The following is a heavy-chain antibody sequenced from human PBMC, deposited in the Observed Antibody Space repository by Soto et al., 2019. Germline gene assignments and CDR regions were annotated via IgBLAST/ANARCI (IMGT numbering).Heavy chain of an antibody. CDR1: GYTFTTYG. Sequence: ASVKVSCKASGYTFTTYGISWVRQSPGQGLEWMGWISAYNGNTNYAQNLQGRVTMTTDTSTSTAYMELRSLRSDDTAVYYCARFYASGSYPYDYWGQGTLVTVSS. J-gene: IGHJ4*02. V-gene: IGHV1-18*01. CDR3: ARFYASGSYPYDY. D-gene: IGHD3-10*01. CDR2: ISAYNGNT.